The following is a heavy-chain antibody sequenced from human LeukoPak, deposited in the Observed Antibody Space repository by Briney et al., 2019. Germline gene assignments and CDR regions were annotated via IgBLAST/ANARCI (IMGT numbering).Heavy chain of an antibody. CDR3: AGSRGYCSGGSCYFDY. CDR2: IKQDGGEK. D-gene: IGHD2-15*01. V-gene: IGHV3-7*01. CDR1: GFTFSNYW. Sequence: GGSLRLSCTASGFTFSNYWMNWVRQAPGKGLEWVASIKQDGGEKYYLDSVKGRFSISRDNAKNSLFLQMNSLRAEDTAVYYCAGSRGYCSGGSCYFDYWGQGTLVTVSS. J-gene: IGHJ4*02.